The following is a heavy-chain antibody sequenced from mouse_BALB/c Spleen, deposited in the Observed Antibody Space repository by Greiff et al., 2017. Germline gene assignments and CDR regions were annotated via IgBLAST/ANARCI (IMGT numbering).Heavy chain of an antibody. CDR3: ARSHYGILYFDY. CDR1: GYSITSDYA. Sequence: EVKLMESGPGLVKPSQSLSLTCTVTGYSITSDYAWNWIRQFPGNKLEWMGYISYSGSTSYNPSLKSRISITRDTSKNQFFLQLNSVTTEDTATYYCARSHYGILYFDYWGQGTTLTVSS. V-gene: IGHV3-2*02. D-gene: IGHD1-1*01. J-gene: IGHJ2*01. CDR2: ISYSGST.